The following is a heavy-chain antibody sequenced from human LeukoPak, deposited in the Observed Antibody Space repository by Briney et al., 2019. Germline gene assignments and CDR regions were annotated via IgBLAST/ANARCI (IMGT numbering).Heavy chain of an antibody. CDR1: GGSISSGGYY. CDR3: ARASLGFDAFDI. D-gene: IGHD3-16*01. CDR2: IYYSGST. Sequence: SQTLSLTCTVSGGSISSGGYYWSWIRQHPGKGLEWIGYIYYSGSTNYNPSLKSRVTISVDTSKNQFSLKLSSVTAADTAVYYCARASLGFDAFDIWGQGTMVTVSS. J-gene: IGHJ3*02. V-gene: IGHV4-61*08.